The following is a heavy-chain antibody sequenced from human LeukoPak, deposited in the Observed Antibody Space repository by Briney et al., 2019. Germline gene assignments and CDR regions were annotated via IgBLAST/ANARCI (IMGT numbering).Heavy chain of an antibody. CDR1: GFTFSSYG. D-gene: IGHD6-19*01. J-gene: IGHJ3*02. V-gene: IGHV3-30*02. Sequence: QPGGSLRLSCAASGFTFSSYGMHWVRQAPGKGLEWVAFIRYDGSNKYYADSVKGRFTISRDNSKNTLYLQMNSLRAEDTAVYYCAKRGQWLVLGALDIWCQGTVVTVSS. CDR2: IRYDGSNK. CDR3: AKRGQWLVLGALDI.